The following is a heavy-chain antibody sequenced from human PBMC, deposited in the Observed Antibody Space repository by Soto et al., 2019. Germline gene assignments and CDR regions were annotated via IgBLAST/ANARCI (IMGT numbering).Heavy chain of an antibody. CDR2: IWYDGSTK. Sequence: QVQLVESGGGVVQPGRSLRLSCAASGFTLSTYGMHWVRQAPGKGLEWVAIIWYDGSTKYYADSVKGRFTISRDNSKNTLYLQMSSLRAEDTAVYYCARVRASDYTYSRNYFFDYWGRGTLVTVSS. D-gene: IGHD2-2*02. V-gene: IGHV3-33*01. CDR3: ARVRASDYTYSRNYFFDY. CDR1: GFTLSTYG. J-gene: IGHJ4*02.